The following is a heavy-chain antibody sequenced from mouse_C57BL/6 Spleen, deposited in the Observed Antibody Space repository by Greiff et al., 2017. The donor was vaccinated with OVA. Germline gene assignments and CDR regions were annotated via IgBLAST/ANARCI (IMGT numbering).Heavy chain of an antibody. D-gene: IGHD1-1*01. CDR2: IYPSDSET. V-gene: IGHV1-61*01. CDR3: ARLGYYGSSYGGNDY. J-gene: IGHJ2*01. CDR1: GYTFTSYW. Sequence: QVQLQQPGAELVRPGSSVKLSCKASGYTFTSYWMDWAKQRPGQGLEWIGNIYPSDSETHYNQKFQDKATLTVDKSSSTAYMQLSSLTSDDSAVYDCARLGYYGSSYGGNDYWGQGTTLTVSS.